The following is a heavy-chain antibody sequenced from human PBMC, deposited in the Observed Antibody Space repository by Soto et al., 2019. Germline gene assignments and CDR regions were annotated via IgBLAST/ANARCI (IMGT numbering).Heavy chain of an antibody. CDR1: GFTFSSYA. D-gene: IGHD2-8*01. CDR3: AKGPGMYSDFDC. V-gene: IGHV3-23*01. CDR2: ISGSDGST. J-gene: IGHJ4*02. Sequence: EVQMLESGGGLVQPGGSLRLSCAASGFTFSSYAMSWVRQAPGKGLEWVSAISGSDGSTFYADSVKGRFTISRDDSTNTLSLQMNSLRAEDTAVYYCAKGPGMYSDFDCWGQGTLVTVSS.